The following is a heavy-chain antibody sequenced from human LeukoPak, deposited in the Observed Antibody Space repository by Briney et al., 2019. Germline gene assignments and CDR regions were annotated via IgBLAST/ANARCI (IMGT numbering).Heavy chain of an antibody. D-gene: IGHD4-17*01. Sequence: SETLSLTCTVSGGSISSYYWSWIWQPAGKGLEWIGRIYTSGSTNYNPSLKSRVTISVDTSKNQFSLKLSSVTAADTAVYYCARSEGASTVYYYYGMDVWGQGTTVTVSS. CDR3: ARSEGASTVYYYYGMDV. CDR1: GGSISSYY. J-gene: IGHJ6*02. CDR2: IYTSGST. V-gene: IGHV4-4*07.